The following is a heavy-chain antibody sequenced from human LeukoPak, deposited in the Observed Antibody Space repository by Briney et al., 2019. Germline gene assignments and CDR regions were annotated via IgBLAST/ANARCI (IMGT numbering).Heavy chain of an antibody. CDR1: GYSFSSYW. J-gene: IGHJ4*02. V-gene: IGHV5-51*01. CDR3: ARLQSAYYFDY. CDR2: IYPGDSDT. Sequence: GESLKISCKGSGYSFSSYWIGWVRQMPGKGLEWMGIIYPGDSDTRYSPSFQGQVTISADKSISTAYVQWSSLKASDTAMYYCARLQSAYYFDYWGQGTLVTVSS.